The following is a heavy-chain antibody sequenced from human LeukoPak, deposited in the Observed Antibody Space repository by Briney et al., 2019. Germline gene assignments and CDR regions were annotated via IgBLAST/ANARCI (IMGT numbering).Heavy chain of an antibody. CDR3: ARDTSGRFDP. Sequence: NPSETLSLTCAVYGGSFSGYYWSWIRQPPGKGLEWIGYIYYSGSTNYNPSLKSRVTVSVDTSKNQFSLKLSSVTAADTAVYYCARDTSGRFDPWGQGTLVTVSS. CDR2: IYYSGST. D-gene: IGHD3-3*01. CDR1: GGSFSGYY. V-gene: IGHV4-59*01. J-gene: IGHJ5*02.